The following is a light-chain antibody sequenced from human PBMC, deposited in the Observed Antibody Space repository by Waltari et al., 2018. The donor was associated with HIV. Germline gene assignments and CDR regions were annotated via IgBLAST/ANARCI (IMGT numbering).Light chain of an antibody. V-gene: IGLV2-23*02. CDR3: CSYAGSGTVI. J-gene: IGLJ2*01. CDR1: SSDIGSYNL. Sequence: QSALTQPASVSGSPGQSITISCTGTSSDIGSYNLVSWYQQYPVKAPKLVIFEVTKRPSGISNRFSGSKSGNTASLTISGLQAEDEAYYYCCSYAGSGTVIFGGGTKLTVL. CDR2: EVT.